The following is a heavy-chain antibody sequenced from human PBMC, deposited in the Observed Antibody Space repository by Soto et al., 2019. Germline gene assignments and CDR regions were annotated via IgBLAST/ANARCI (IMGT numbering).Heavy chain of an antibody. CDR1: GFTFRSYA. Sequence: PGGALRVSRVASGFTFRSYALSWGRQAPGKGLEWVSAISGSGGSTYYADSVKGRFTISRDNSKNTLYLQMNSLRAEDTAVYYCAKDFTTPVDYWGQGTLVTVSS. V-gene: IGHV3-23*01. J-gene: IGHJ4*02. CDR3: AKDFTTPVDY. D-gene: IGHD3-22*01. CDR2: ISGSGGST.